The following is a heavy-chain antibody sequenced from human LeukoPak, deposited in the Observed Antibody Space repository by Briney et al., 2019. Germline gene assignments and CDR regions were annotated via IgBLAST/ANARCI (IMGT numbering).Heavy chain of an antibody. V-gene: IGHV3-53*01. CDR2: IYSGGST. J-gene: IGHJ4*02. Sequence: GGSLRLSCAASGFTVSSNYMSWVRQAPGKGLEWVSVIYSGGSTYYADSVKGRFTISRDNSKNTLYLQMNSLRAEDTAVYYCARCGDGYNFDFDYWGQGTLVTVSS. D-gene: IGHD5-24*01. CDR1: GFTVSSNY. CDR3: ARCGDGYNFDFDY.